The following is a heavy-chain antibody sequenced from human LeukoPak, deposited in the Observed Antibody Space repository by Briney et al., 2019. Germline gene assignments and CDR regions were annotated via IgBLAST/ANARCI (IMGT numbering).Heavy chain of an antibody. CDR3: SREEGHGEDSGDY. Sequence: GRSLRLSCAASGFIFSNYGMHWVRQAPGRGLEWVAVIWHDGSQKYYADSVKGRVTISRDNSRKTLYLQLNNLRAEDTAVYYCSREEGHGEDSGDYWGQGTLVTVSS. D-gene: IGHD3-10*01. J-gene: IGHJ4*02. CDR2: IWHDGSQK. CDR1: GFIFSNYG. V-gene: IGHV3-33*01.